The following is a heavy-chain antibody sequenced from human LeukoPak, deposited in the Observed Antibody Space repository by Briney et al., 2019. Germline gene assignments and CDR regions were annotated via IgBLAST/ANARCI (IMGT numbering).Heavy chain of an antibody. D-gene: IGHD3-10*01. Sequence: PSETLSLTCTVSGGSLNSGPYYWSWIRQHPGKGLEWIACFYYSGSIYYNPSLRSRVSISVDTSKTQFSLKLSSVTAADTAVYFCARDRRSYYGSGTPYLWFDPWGQGILVTVSS. V-gene: IGHV4-31*03. CDR3: ARDRRSYYGSGTPYLWFDP. J-gene: IGHJ5*02. CDR2: FYYSGSI. CDR1: GGSLNSGPYY.